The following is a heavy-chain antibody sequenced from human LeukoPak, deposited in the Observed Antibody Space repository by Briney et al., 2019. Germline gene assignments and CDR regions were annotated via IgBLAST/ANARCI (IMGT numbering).Heavy chain of an antibody. D-gene: IGHD3-3*01. CDR3: ALYDFWSGYYRRGEFNNWFDP. Sequence: SETLSLTCTVSGGSISSYYWSWIRQPPGKGLEWIGYIYYSGSTYYNPSLKSRVTISVDTSKNQFSLKLSSVTAADTAVYYCALYDFWSGYYRRGEFNNWFDPWGQGTLVTVSS. J-gene: IGHJ5*02. CDR1: GGSISSYY. V-gene: IGHV4-59*08. CDR2: IYYSGST.